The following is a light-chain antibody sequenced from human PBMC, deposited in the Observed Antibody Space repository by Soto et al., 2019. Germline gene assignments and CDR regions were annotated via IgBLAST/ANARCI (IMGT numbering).Light chain of an antibody. CDR1: QDISTW. V-gene: IGKV1-12*01. CDR3: QQSNSFPLT. CDR2: AAS. Sequence: DIQMTQSPSSVSASVRDRVTITCRASQDISTWLAWYQQKPGKAPNLLIYAASSLRSGVPSRFSGSGSGTDFTLTISSLQPEDFATYYCQQSNSFPLTFGGGTKMEIK. J-gene: IGKJ4*01.